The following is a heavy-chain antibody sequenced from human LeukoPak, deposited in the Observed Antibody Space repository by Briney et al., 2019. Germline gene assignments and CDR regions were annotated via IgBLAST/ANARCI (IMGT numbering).Heavy chain of an antibody. J-gene: IGHJ4*02. Sequence: GGSLRLSCAASGFTFSSYSMNWVRQAPGKGLEWVSSISSSSSYIYYADSVKVRFTISRDNAKNSLYLQMNSLRAEDTAVYYCAREEGLRYVDYWGQGTLVTVSS. CDR2: ISSSSSYI. V-gene: IGHV3-21*01. CDR1: GFTFSSYS. D-gene: IGHD3-16*01. CDR3: AREEGLRYVDY.